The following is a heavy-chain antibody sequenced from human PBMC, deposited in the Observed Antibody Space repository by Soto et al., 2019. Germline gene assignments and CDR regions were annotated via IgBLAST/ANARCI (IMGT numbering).Heavy chain of an antibody. Sequence: EVQLVESGGGFVKPGGSLKLACVASGFTFTNTGMSWVRQAPGKGQEWVGHIKSESDGGTTDYAASVKGRFKISRDDSKSTLYLQMNSLRGDETGVYYCPTGNPWGQGTLVTVTS. CDR1: GFTFTNTG. V-gene: IGHV3-15*01. CDR3: PTGNP. CDR2: IKSESDGGTT. J-gene: IGHJ4*02.